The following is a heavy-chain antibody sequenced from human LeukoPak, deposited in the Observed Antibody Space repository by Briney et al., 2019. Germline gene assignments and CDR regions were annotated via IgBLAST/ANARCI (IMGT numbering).Heavy chain of an antibody. Sequence: GGSLRLSCAGSGFPFSSYEMNWLRQAPGKGLEWVSHIDSSGITIYYGDSVKGRFTISRDNAKNSIYLQMDSLRVEDTAIYYCARDSVGDLLDYWGQGAPVTVSS. J-gene: IGHJ4*02. V-gene: IGHV3-48*03. CDR1: GFPFSSYE. CDR3: ARDSVGDLLDY. D-gene: IGHD4-17*01. CDR2: IDSSGITI.